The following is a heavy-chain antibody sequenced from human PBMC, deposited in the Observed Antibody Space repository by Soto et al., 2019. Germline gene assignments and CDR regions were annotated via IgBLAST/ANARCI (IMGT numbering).Heavy chain of an antibody. Sequence: GECLKISCKGSGYSFTSYWISWVRQMPGKGLEWMGRIDPSDSYTNYSPSFQGHVTISADKSISTAYLQWSSLKASDTAMYYCARRAKFRDVPADTYDYYGMDVWGQGTTVTVSS. J-gene: IGHJ6*02. D-gene: IGHD2-2*01. V-gene: IGHV5-10-1*01. CDR3: ARRAKFRDVPADTYDYYGMDV. CDR1: GYSFTSYW. CDR2: IDPSDSYT.